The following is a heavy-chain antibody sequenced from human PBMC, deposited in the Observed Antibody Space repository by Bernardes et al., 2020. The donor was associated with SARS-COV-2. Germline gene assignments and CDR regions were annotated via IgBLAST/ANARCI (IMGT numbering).Heavy chain of an antibody. CDR1: GFTFSNYG. Sequence: GGSLRLSCAASGFTFSNYGMHWVRQAPGKGLEWVAVIWFDGSNKYYADSVKGRFTISRDNSKNTLYLQMNSLRVEDTAVYYCARDRYDSGGHYNDYWGQGTLVTVSS. D-gene: IGHD3-22*01. V-gene: IGHV3-33*01. CDR2: IWFDGSNK. CDR3: ARDRYDSGGHYNDY. J-gene: IGHJ4*02.